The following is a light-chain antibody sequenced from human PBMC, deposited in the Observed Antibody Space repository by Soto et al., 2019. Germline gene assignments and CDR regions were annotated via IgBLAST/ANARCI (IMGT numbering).Light chain of an antibody. CDR3: QSYDSSSVV. CDR2: GNS. Sequence: QSVLTQPPSVSGAPGQRVTISCTGSSSNIGAGYDVHWYHQLPGTAPKLLIYGNSNRPSGVPDRFSGSKSGTSASLAITGLQAEDEADYYCQSYDSSSVVFGGGTKLTVL. V-gene: IGLV1-40*01. CDR1: SSNIGAGYD. J-gene: IGLJ2*01.